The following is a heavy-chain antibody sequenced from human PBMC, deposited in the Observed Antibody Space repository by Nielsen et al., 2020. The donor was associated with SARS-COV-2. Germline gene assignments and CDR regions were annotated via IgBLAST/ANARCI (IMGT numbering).Heavy chain of an antibody. J-gene: IGHJ4*02. CDR2: IWYDGSNK. V-gene: IGHV3-33*01. CDR3: ARASYDSSGFSAHGTDY. D-gene: IGHD3-22*01. Sequence: GGSLRLSCAASGVTFSSYGMHWVRQAPGKGLEWVAVIWYDGSNKYYADSVKGRFTISRDNSKNTLYLQMNSLRAEDTAVYYCARASYDSSGFSAHGTDYWGQGTLVTVSS. CDR1: GVTFSSYG.